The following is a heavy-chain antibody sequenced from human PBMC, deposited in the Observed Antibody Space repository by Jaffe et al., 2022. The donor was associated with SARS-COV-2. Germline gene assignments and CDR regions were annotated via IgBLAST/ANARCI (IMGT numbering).Heavy chain of an antibody. J-gene: IGHJ4*02. V-gene: IGHV4-39*01. CDR3: ARLFMDIVATTEYYFDY. Sequence: QLQLQESGPGLVKPSETLSLTCTVSGGSISSSSYYWGWIRQPPGKGLEWIGSIYYSGSTYYNPSLKSRVTISVDTSKNQFSLKLSSVTAADTAVYYCARLFMDIVATTEYYFDYWGQGTLVTVSS. D-gene: IGHD5-12*01. CDR2: IYYSGST. CDR1: GGSISSSSYY.